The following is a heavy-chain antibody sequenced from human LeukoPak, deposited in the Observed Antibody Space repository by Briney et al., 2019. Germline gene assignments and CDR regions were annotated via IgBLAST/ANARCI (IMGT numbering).Heavy chain of an antibody. Sequence: PGGSLRLSCAASGFTFSSYAMSWVRQAPGKGLEWVSAISGSGGSTYYADSVKGRFTISRDNSKNTLYLQMNSLRAEDTAVYYCARDSSSWNWFDPWGQGTLVTVSS. J-gene: IGHJ5*02. CDR1: GFTFSSYA. CDR2: ISGSGGST. V-gene: IGHV3-23*01. CDR3: ARDSSSWNWFDP. D-gene: IGHD6-13*01.